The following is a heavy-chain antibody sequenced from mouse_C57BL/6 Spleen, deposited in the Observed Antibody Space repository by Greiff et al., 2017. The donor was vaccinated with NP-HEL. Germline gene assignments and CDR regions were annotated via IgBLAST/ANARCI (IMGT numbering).Heavy chain of an antibody. V-gene: IGHV1-82*01. Sequence: QVQLKESGPELVKPGASVKISCKASGYAFSSSWMNWVKQRPGKGLEWIGRIYPGDGDTNYNGKFKGKATLTADKSSSTAYMQLSSLTSEYSAVYFCARRAQANAMDYWGQGTSVTVSS. D-gene: IGHD3-2*02. CDR1: GYAFSSSW. J-gene: IGHJ4*01. CDR2: IYPGDGDT. CDR3: ARRAQANAMDY.